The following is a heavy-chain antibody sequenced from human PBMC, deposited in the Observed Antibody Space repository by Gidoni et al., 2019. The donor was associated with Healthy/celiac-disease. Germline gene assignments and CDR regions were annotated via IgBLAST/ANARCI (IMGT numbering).Heavy chain of an antibody. Sequence: EVQLVESGGGLVKTGGSRRLSCAASGFTFSNAWMNWVRQAPGKGLGWVGRIKSKTDGGTTDYAAPVKGRFTISRDDSKNTLYLQMNSLKTEDTAVYYCTTDLTYYDSSGYLSYYFDSWGQGTLVTVSS. CDR1: GFTFSNAW. V-gene: IGHV3-15*07. J-gene: IGHJ4*02. CDR3: TTDLTYYDSSGYLSYYFDS. D-gene: IGHD3-22*01. CDR2: IKSKTDGGTT.